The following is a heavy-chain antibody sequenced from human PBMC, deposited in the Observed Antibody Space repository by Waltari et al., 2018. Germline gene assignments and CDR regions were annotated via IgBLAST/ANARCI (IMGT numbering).Heavy chain of an antibody. CDR1: GVTFSASG. CDR2: ISEDGSNE. V-gene: IGHV3-30*18. D-gene: IGHD1-7*01. J-gene: IGHJ6*02. Sequence: QVQLVESGGGVVQPGKSLRVSCEVSGVTFSASGMHWVRQAPGKGLEWVAVISEDGSNEYYADSVKGRFTISRDNSDNTVYLQLNSLRPEDTAVYYCAKDQCWNCYILDVWGQGTTVTVS. CDR3: AKDQCWNCYILDV.